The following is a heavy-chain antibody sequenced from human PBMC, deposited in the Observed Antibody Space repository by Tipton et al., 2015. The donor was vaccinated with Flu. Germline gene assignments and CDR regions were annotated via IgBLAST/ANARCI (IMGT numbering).Heavy chain of an antibody. CDR1: GDSIGSPYF. V-gene: IGHV4-38-2*01. CDR3: ARRDYSNYVSEPHNWFDS. Sequence: LRLSCSVSGDSIGSPYFWGWIRKPPGGGLEWIGNVHRSGNGYYTPSLKGRVSISVDTSKNQFSLELTSVTAANTAVYYCARRDYSNYVSEPHNWFDSWGQGILVTVSS. CDR2: VHRSGNG. J-gene: IGHJ5*01. D-gene: IGHD4-11*01.